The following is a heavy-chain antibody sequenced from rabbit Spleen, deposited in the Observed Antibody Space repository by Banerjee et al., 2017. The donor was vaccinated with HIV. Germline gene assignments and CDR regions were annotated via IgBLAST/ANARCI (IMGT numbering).Heavy chain of an antibody. D-gene: IGHD1-1*01. CDR3: ARDTSSSFSSYGMDL. J-gene: IGHJ6*01. Sequence: QSLEESGGDLVKPGASLTLTCTASGIDFSSYYYMCWIRQAPGKGLELIACIYTTTGSSWYASWVNGRFTISRSTSLSTVDLRMTSLTAADTATYFCARDTSSSFSSYGMDLWGPGTLVTVS. V-gene: IGHV1S43*01. CDR2: IYTTTGSS. CDR1: GIDFSSYYY.